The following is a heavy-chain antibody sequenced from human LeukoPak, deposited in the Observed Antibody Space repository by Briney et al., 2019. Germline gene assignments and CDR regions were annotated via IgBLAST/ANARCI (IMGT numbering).Heavy chain of an antibody. CDR3: TRGSSWSGFGFDY. CDR1: GFTFSDAW. Sequence: GGSLILSCAASGFTFSDAWMGWVRQGPGKGREWVGRLKSKSGGGTPDYAAPVKDRFTISRDDSKNTLYLQMNSLKTEDTAVYYCTRGSSWSGFGFDYWGQGTLVTVSS. J-gene: IGHJ4*02. D-gene: IGHD3-3*01. CDR2: LKSKSGGGTP. V-gene: IGHV3-15*01.